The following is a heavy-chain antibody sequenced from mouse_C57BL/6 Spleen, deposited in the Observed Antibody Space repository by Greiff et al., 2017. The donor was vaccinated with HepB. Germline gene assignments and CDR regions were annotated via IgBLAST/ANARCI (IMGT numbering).Heavy chain of an antibody. V-gene: IGHV1-69*01. CDR1: GYTFTSYW. CDR2: IDPSDSYT. D-gene: IGHD1-1*01. CDR3: ARSTHWYFDV. J-gene: IGHJ1*03. Sequence: VKLQQPGAELVMPGASVKLSCKASGYTFTSYWMHWVKQRPGQGLEWIGEIDPSDSYTNYNQKFKGKSTLTVDKSSSTAYMQLSSLTSEDSAVYYCARSTHWYFDVWGTGTTVTVSS.